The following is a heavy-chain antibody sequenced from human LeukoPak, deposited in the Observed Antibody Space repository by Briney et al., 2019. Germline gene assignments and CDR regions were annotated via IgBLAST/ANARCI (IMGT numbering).Heavy chain of an antibody. D-gene: IGHD4-17*01. CDR3: ARAYGDSPRNP. CDR1: GYTFTSYY. V-gene: IGHV1-46*01. Sequence: ASVKVSCKASGYTFTSYYMHWVRQAPGQGLEWMGIINPSGGSTSYAQKFQGRVTITADESTSTAYMELSSLRSEDTAVYYCARAYGDSPRNPWGQGTLVTVSS. CDR2: INPSGGST. J-gene: IGHJ5*02.